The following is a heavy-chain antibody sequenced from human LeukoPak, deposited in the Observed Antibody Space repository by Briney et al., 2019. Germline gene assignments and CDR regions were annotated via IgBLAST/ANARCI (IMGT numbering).Heavy chain of an antibody. J-gene: IGHJ4*02. Sequence: GGSLRLSCAASGFTLSTYAVTWGRQTPGKGREWVSTISGSDGTTYYADSVKGRFTISIDDSKNTLYLHMNSLRAEDTAVYYFVKEGGSSIWSGSHFDYWGQGTLVTVSS. CDR3: VKEGGSSIWSGSHFDY. CDR1: GFTLSTYA. D-gene: IGHD3-3*01. CDR2: ISGSDGTT. V-gene: IGHV3-23*01.